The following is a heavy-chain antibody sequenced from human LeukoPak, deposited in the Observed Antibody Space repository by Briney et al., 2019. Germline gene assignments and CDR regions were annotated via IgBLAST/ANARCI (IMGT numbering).Heavy chain of an antibody. Sequence: LSCAACGFTFSDHYMDWGGQAQGKGGEGVANIKSDGISTHYVDSVTARFTISTASAKNSLYLEMSSLRADDTAVYYCARERIVGATDFDYWGQGTLVTVSS. CDR1: GFTFSDHY. CDR3: ARERIVGATDFDY. CDR2: IKSDGIST. J-gene: IGHJ4*02. D-gene: IGHD1-26*01. V-gene: IGHV3-7*01.